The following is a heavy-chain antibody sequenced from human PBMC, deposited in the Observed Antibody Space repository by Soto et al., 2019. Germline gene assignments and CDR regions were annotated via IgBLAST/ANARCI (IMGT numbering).Heavy chain of an antibody. CDR1: GGSISSYY. D-gene: IGHD3-22*01. CDR2: IYYSGST. CDR3: ARPANYYDSSGYRY. Sequence: ETLSLTCTVSGGSISSYYWSWIRQPPGKGLEWIGYIYYSGSTNYNPSLKSRVTISVDTSKNQFSLKLSSVTAADTAVYYCARPANYYDSSGYRYWGQGTLVTVSS. V-gene: IGHV4-59*01. J-gene: IGHJ4*02.